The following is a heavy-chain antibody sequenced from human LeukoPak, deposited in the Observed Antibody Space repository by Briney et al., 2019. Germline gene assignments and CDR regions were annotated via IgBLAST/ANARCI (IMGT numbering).Heavy chain of an antibody. CDR1: GFTFSSYW. CDR2: INSDGSST. CDR3: ASYLITNDGVLN. D-gene: IGHD3-3*01. Sequence: GGSLGLSCAASGFTFSSYWMHWVRQAPGKGLVWVSRINSDGSSTSYADSVKGRFTISRDNAKNTLYLQMNSLRAEDTAVYYCASYLITNDGVLNWGQGTLVTVSS. V-gene: IGHV3-74*01. J-gene: IGHJ4*02.